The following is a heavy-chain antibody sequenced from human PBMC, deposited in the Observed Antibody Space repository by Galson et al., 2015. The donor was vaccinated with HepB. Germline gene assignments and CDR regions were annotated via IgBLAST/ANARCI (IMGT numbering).Heavy chain of an antibody. J-gene: IGHJ4*02. Sequence: SLRLSCAASGFTFSSYGMHWVRQAPGKGLEWVAVIWYDGSNKYYADSVKGRFTISRDNSKNTLYLQMNSLRAEDTAVYYCARGAGTSGSYFGYWGQGTLVTVSS. CDR1: GFTFSSYG. CDR3: ARGAGTSGSYFGY. V-gene: IGHV3-33*01. D-gene: IGHD1-26*01. CDR2: IWYDGSNK.